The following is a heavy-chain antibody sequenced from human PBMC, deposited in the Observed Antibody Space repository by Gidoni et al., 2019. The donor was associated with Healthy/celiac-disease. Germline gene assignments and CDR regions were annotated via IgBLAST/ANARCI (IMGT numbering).Heavy chain of an antibody. J-gene: IGHJ4*02. CDR3: AKGLTGDLGY. V-gene: IGHV3-9*01. Sequence: FNISRDNAKNPLYLQMNSLRAEDTALYYCAKGLTGDLGYWGQGTLVTVSS. D-gene: IGHD7-27*01.